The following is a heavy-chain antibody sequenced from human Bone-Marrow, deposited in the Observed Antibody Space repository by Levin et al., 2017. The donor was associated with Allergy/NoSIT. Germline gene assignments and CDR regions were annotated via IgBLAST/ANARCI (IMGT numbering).Heavy chain of an antibody. V-gene: IGHV4-39*01. D-gene: IGHD3-22*01. Sequence: GSLRLSCSVSGGSFRSSSYYWGWIRQSPGKGLEWIGSIYNSESTYYNPSLGGRVTMSVDTSENQFSLKLTSVTAADTAVYYCARGGGLVVVVAEYFEYWGQGTLVTVSS. CDR3: ARGGGLVVVVAEYFEY. CDR2: IYNSEST. J-gene: IGHJ4*02. CDR1: GGSFRSSSYY.